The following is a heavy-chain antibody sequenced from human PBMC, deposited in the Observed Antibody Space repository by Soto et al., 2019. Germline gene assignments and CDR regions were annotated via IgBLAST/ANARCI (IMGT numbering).Heavy chain of an antibody. V-gene: IGHV3-11*06. CDR3: ARAPSYSNYVMDV. CDR1: GFTFSDYY. Sequence: AGGSLRLSCAASGFTFSDYYMSWIRQAPGKGLEWVSYISSSSSYTNYADSVKGRFTISRDNAKNSLYLQMNSLRAEDTAVYYCARAPSYSNYVMDVWGQGTTVTVSS. J-gene: IGHJ6*02. D-gene: IGHD4-4*01. CDR2: ISSSSSYT.